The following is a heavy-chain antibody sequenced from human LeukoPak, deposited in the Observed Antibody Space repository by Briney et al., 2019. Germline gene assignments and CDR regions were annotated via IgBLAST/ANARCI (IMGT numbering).Heavy chain of an antibody. V-gene: IGHV4-39*01. D-gene: IGHD6-6*01. Sequence: SETLSLTCTVSGGSISSSSYYWGWIRQPPGKGLEWIGSIYYSGSTYYNPSLKSRVTISVDTSKNQFSLKLSSVTAADTAVYYCARLSIAARILDYWGQGTLVTVSP. CDR3: ARLSIAARILDY. CDR1: GGSISSSSYY. CDR2: IYYSGST. J-gene: IGHJ4*02.